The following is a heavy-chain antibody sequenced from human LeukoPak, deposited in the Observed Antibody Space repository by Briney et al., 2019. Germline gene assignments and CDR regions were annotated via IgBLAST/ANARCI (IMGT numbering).Heavy chain of an antibody. V-gene: IGHV3-9*01. CDR1: GFTFHNYA. Sequence: GGSLRLSCAASGFTFHNYAMHWVRQAPGKGLESLSLISWNSGYIGYADSVKGRFTISRDNAKKSLDLQMNSLRAEDTAFYYCAKVRGTYSSGYFLDYWGQGTLVTVSS. CDR2: ISWNSGYI. CDR3: AKVRGTYSSGYFLDY. D-gene: IGHD6-19*01. J-gene: IGHJ4*02.